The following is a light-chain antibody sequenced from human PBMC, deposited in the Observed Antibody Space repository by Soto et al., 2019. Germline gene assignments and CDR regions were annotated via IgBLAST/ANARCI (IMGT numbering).Light chain of an antibody. J-gene: IGKJ5*01. CDR2: GAS. Sequence: EIVMTQSPATLSVSPGERATLSCRASQSVSSNLAWYQQKPGQAPRLLIYGASTRATGIPARFSGSGSGTEFTLTISSLQSEDFAVYYCQQYNNWTPTAFGQGTRLEI. CDR3: QQYNNWTPTA. CDR1: QSVSSN. V-gene: IGKV3-15*01.